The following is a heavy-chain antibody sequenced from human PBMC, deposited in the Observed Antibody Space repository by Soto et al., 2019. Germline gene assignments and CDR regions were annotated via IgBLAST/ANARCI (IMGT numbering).Heavy chain of an antibody. J-gene: IGHJ4*02. V-gene: IGHV3-23*01. CDR3: ARGGSTGWFYFDF. Sequence: GVLIRHCCAASEGKFIDYAVNWISQNPGKGLEWVASTPGSGGSPYYADSVKGRFTISRDNSKNTLYLDLNSLKAEDTAMYYCARGGSTGWFYFDFWGQGTQVTVSS. CDR2: TPGSGGSP. D-gene: IGHD6-19*01. CDR1: EGKFIDYA.